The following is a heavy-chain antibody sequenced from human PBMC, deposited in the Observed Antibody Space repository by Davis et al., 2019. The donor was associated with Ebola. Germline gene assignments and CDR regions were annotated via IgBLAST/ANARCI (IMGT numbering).Heavy chain of an antibody. CDR3: ASPGPVGGSYLHY. CDR2: ISAFNDNT. D-gene: IGHD1-26*01. CDR1: GYTFTSYG. V-gene: IGHV1-18*01. Sequence: AASVKVSCKASGYTFTSYGISWVRQAPGQGLEWMGWISAFNDNTNYAQKFQGRVTMTRDTSTSTVYMELSSLRSEDTAVYYCASPGPVGGSYLHYWGQGTLVTVSS. J-gene: IGHJ4*02.